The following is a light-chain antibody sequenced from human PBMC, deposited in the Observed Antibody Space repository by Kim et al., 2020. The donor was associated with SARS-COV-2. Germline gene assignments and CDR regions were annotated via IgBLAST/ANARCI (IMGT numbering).Light chain of an antibody. CDR2: RND. CDR3: AAWDAGLTSVV. J-gene: IGLJ3*02. Sequence: GRRISIAFSGRSSNIGSNFVYWYQPLPGTAPKLLFYRNDQRPSGVPDRFSVSKSGTSASLAISGLRSEDEGDYYCAAWDAGLTSVVFGGGTKVTVL. V-gene: IGLV1-47*01. CDR1: SSNIGSNF.